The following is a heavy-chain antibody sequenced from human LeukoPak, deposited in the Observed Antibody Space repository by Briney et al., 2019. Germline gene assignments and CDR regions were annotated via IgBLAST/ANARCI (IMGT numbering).Heavy chain of an antibody. CDR2: IFPTGNT. CDR3: ARLKFYASTGYSPGYYMDV. D-gene: IGHD2/OR15-2a*01. CDR1: GGSIISYY. J-gene: IGHJ6*03. Sequence: TSETLSLTCSVSGGSIISYYWSWIRQPAGKGPEWLGRIFPTGNTYYNPPLKTRVTISTALSKKQFSLRLRSVTAADTAVYYCARLKFYASTGYSPGYYMDVWGKGTAVTVSS. V-gene: IGHV4-4*07.